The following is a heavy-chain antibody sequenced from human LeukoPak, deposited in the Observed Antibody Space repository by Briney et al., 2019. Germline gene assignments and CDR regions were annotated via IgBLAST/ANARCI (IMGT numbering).Heavy chain of an antibody. Sequence: SETLSLTCTVSRYSIISGYYWGWIRQPPGKGLEWIGSIYYSGSTYYNPSLKSRVTISVDTSKNQFSLKLSSVTAADTAVYYCARVGKYYFDYWGQGTLVTVSS. CDR1: RYSIISGYY. J-gene: IGHJ4*02. D-gene: IGHD2-15*01. CDR3: ARVGKYYFDY. V-gene: IGHV4-38-2*02. CDR2: IYYSGST.